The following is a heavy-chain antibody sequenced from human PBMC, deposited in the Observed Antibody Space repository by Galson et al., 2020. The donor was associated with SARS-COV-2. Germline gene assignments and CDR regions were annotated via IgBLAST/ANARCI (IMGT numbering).Heavy chain of an antibody. J-gene: IGHJ4*02. CDR1: GYSFTGYH. Sequence: KISCKASGYSFTGYHFHWVRQAPGQGLEWLGWMNPKSGATIYAQRFHGRVTMTSDTSIRTAYMELSRLTSDDTALYYCARGNRYYADFWGQGTLVTVSS. CDR3: ARGNRYYADF. D-gene: IGHD3-22*01. V-gene: IGHV1-2*02. CDR2: MNPKSGAT.